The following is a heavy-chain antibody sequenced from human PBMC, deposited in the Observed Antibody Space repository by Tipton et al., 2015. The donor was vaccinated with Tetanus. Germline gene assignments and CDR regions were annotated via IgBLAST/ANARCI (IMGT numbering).Heavy chain of an antibody. V-gene: IGHV3-30*18. J-gene: IGHJ4*02. CDR1: GFTFSRYG. D-gene: IGHD6-13*01. Sequence: QVQLVQSGGGVVQPGRSLRLSCAASGFTFSRYGFHWVRQAPGKGLEWMAFISYDKSHKYYADSVKGRFTISTDNSKKTLYLQMNRLSPEDTAVYYCAKDRTGGYNRFDYWGQGTLVSVSA. CDR2: ISYDKSHK. CDR3: AKDRTGGYNRFDY.